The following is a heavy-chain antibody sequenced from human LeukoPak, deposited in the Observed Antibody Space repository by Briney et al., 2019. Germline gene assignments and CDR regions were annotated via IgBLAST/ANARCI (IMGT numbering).Heavy chain of an antibody. CDR2: IYYSGST. J-gene: IGHJ6*03. CDR1: GGSISSYY. CDR3: ARGEVLRFSHYYYYMDV. Sequence: SETLSLTCTVSGGSISSYYWSWIRQPPGKGLEWIGYIYYSGSTNYNPSLKSRVTISVDTSKNQFSLKLSSVAAADTDVYYCARGEVLRFSHYYYYMDVWGKGTTVTVSS. D-gene: IGHD3-3*01. V-gene: IGHV4-59*01.